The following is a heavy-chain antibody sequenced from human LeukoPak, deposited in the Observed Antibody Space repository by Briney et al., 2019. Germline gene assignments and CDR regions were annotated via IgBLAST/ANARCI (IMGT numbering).Heavy chain of an antibody. J-gene: IGHJ4*02. CDR1: GGSFSGYY. V-gene: IGHV4-34*01. CDR2: INHSGST. CDR3: ARVPFYDYVWGSYRYKWYFDY. Sequence: SETLSLTCAVYGGSFSGYYWSWIRQPPGKGLEWIGEINHSGSTNYNPSLKSRVTISVDTSKNQFSLKPSSVTAADTAVYYCARVPFYDYVWGSYRYKWYFDYWGQGTLVTVSS. D-gene: IGHD3-16*02.